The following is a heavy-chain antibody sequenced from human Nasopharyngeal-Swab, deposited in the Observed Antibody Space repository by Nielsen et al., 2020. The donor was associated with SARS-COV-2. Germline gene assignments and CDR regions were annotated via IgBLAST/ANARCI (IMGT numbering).Heavy chain of an antibody. CDR1: GFTFSSYS. CDR3: ARGQYCSSTSCYARGYYYYYGMDV. CDR2: ISSSSSYI. D-gene: IGHD2-2*01. Sequence: GESLKISCAASGFTFSSYSMNWVRQAPGKGLEWVSSISSSSSYIYYADSVKGRFTISRDNAKNSLYLQMNSLRAEDTAVYYCARGQYCSSTSCYARGYYYYYGMDVWGQGITVTVSS. V-gene: IGHV3-21*01. J-gene: IGHJ6*02.